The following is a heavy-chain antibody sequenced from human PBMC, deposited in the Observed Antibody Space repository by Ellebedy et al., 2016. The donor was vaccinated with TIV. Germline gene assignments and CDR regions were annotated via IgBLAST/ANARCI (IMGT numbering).Heavy chain of an antibody. CDR3: ARDAWDIVVVVAATSGWWFDP. Sequence: GESLKISCAASGFTFSSYGMHWVRQAPGKGLEWVAVIWYDGSNKYYADSVKGRFTISRDNSKNTLYLQMNSLRAEDTAVYYCARDAWDIVVVVAATSGWWFDPWGQGTLVTVSS. CDR2: IWYDGSNK. V-gene: IGHV3-33*08. J-gene: IGHJ5*02. D-gene: IGHD2-15*01. CDR1: GFTFSSYG.